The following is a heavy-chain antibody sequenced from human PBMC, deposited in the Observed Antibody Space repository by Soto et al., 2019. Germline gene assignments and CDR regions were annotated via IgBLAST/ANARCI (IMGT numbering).Heavy chain of an antibody. Sequence: QVQLVESGGGVVQPGRSLRLSCAASGFTFSSYGMHWVRQAPGKGLEWVAGISYDGSNKYYADSVKGRFTISRDNSKNALYLQMNSLRAEDTAVYYCAKGGYCSSTSCSNRGSAGGADYWGQGTLVTVSS. J-gene: IGHJ4*02. CDR1: GFTFSSYG. CDR3: AKGGYCSSTSCSNRGSAGGADY. CDR2: ISYDGSNK. D-gene: IGHD2-2*01. V-gene: IGHV3-30*18.